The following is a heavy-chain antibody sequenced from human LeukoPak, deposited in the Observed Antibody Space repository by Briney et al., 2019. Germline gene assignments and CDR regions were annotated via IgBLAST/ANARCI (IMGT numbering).Heavy chain of an antibody. CDR1: GYTFTGYC. D-gene: IGHD1-1*01. CDR3: ARLYINDDAFDV. J-gene: IGHJ3*01. V-gene: IGHV1-2*02. Sequence: ASVKVSCKASGYTFTGYCIHWVRQAPGPGLEWVGWINPYTGDTNYAQKFQDMVTMTRDTSVNTAYMELSSLRSDDTAVYYCARLYINDDAFDVWGQGTMVTVSS. CDR2: INPYTGDT.